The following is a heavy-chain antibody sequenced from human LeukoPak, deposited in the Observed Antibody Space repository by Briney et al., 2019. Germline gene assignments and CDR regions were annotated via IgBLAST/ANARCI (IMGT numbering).Heavy chain of an antibody. J-gene: IGHJ4*02. CDR2: INPSGGST. CDR1: GYTFTSYY. D-gene: IGHD3/OR15-3a*01. V-gene: IGHV1-46*01. CDR3: ARDASWTGYRFDY. Sequence: ASVKVSCKASGYTFTSYYMHWVRQAPGQGLEWVGIINPSGGSTSYAQKFQGRVTMTRDTSTSTAYMELSSLRSEDTALYYCARDASWTGYRFDYWGQGTLVTVSS.